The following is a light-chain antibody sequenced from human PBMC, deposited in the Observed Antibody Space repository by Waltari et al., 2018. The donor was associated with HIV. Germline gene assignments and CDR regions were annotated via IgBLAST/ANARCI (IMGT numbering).Light chain of an antibody. V-gene: IGLV1-51*01. CDR2: DII. J-gene: IGLJ3*02. CDR3: GTWDSSLNAWV. CDR1: SSNIGNNY. Sequence: QSVLTQPPSVSAAPGQKVTISCSGSSSNIGNNYVSWYQQLPGTAPKLLIYDIIKRPSGSPDRFSGSKSGTSATLGITGLQTGDEADYYCGTWDSSLNAWVFGGGTKLTVL.